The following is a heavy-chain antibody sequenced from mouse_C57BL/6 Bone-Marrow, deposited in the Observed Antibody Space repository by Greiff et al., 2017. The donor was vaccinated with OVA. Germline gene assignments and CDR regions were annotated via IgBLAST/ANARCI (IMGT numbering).Heavy chain of an antibody. Sequence: VQLQQSGAELVRPGTSVKVSCKASGYAFTNYLIEWVKQRPGQGLEWIGVINPGSGGTNYNEKFKGKATLTADKSSSTAYMQLSSLTSEDSAVYFCARYPYYYGSSPLLDVWGTGTTATVSS. J-gene: IGHJ1*03. CDR1: GYAFTNYL. V-gene: IGHV1-54*01. CDR3: ARYPYYYGSSPLLDV. D-gene: IGHD1-1*01. CDR2: INPGSGGT.